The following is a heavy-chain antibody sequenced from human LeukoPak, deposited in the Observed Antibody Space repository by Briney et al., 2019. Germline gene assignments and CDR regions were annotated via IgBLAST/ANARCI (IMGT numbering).Heavy chain of an antibody. J-gene: IGHJ6*02. V-gene: IGHV3-23*01. Sequence: GGSLRLSCAASGFTFDDYGMSWVRQAPGKGLEWVSAISGSGSTTYYADSVKGRFTFSRDNSKNILYLQMNSLRAEDTAVYYCAKSYYDILTGNSASYYYYGMDVWGQGTTVTVSS. D-gene: IGHD3-9*01. CDR2: ISGSGSTT. CDR3: AKSYYDILTGNSASYYYYGMDV. CDR1: GFTFDDYG.